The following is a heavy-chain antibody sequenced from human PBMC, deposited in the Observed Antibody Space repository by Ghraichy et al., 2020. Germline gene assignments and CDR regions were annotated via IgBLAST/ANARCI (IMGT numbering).Heavy chain of an antibody. CDR2: IFYSGTT. CDR1: GGSISSSSYY. CDR3: ARRRVAVAPRPFDY. Sequence: ETLSLTCTVSGGSISSSSYYWGWIRQPPGKGLEWIGSIFYSGTTYYNPSLKSRVTISVDTSKNQFSLKLSSVTAADTAVYYCARRRVAVAPRPFDYWGQGTLVTVSS. D-gene: IGHD6-19*01. J-gene: IGHJ4*02. V-gene: IGHV4-39*01.